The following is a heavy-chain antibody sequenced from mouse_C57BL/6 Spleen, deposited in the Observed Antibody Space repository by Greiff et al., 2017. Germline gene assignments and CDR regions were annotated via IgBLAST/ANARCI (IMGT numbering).Heavy chain of an antibody. V-gene: IGHV1-64*01. CDR3: ARLDYYGSSYWYFDV. CDR1: GYTFTSYW. D-gene: IGHD1-1*01. J-gene: IGHJ1*03. CDR2: IHPNSGST. Sequence: VQLQQPGAELVKPGASVKLSCKASGYTFTSYWMHWVKQRPGQGLEWIGMIHPNSGSTNYNEKFKGKATLTVDKSSSTAYMQLSSLTSEDSAVYYCARLDYYGSSYWYFDVWGTGTTVTVSS.